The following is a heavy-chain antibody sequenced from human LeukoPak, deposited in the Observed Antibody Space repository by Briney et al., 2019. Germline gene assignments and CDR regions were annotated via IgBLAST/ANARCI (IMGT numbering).Heavy chain of an antibody. Sequence: ASVKVSCKASGYIFTSYAMHWVRQAPGQRLEWMGWINAGNGNTKYSQKFQGRVTITRDTSASTAYMELSSLRSEDTAVYYCASHTIYCGGDCYSGRGVDYYYGMDVWGQGTTVTVSS. D-gene: IGHD2-21*02. CDR1: GYIFTSYA. CDR3: ASHTIYCGGDCYSGRGVDYYYGMDV. CDR2: INAGNGNT. J-gene: IGHJ6*02. V-gene: IGHV1-3*01.